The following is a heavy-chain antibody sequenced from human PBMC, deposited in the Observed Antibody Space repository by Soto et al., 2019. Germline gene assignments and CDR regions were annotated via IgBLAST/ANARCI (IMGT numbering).Heavy chain of an antibody. V-gene: IGHV1-18*04. Sequence: QVQLVQSGAEVKKPGASVKVSCKASGYTFSNYGISWVRQAPGQGLEWMGWISDYNGNTNYAQKLQGRVTMTTDTSTSTAYMELRSLRSDDTAVYYCAKNYKINYYGDYWGQGTLVTVSS. D-gene: IGHD3-22*01. CDR3: AKNYKINYYGDY. CDR1: GYTFSNYG. CDR2: ISDYNGNT. J-gene: IGHJ4*02.